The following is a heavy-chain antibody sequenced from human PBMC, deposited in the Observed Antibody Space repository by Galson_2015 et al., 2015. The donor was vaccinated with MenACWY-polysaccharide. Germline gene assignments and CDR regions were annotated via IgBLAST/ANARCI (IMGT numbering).Heavy chain of an antibody. CDR2: ISGSGGNT. Sequence: SLRLSCAASGFTFSSSAMSWVRQTPGKGLEWVSGISGSGGNTYYADSVKGRFTISGDNSKSTLYLQMNSLRAEDTAVYYCAKAYIVVIPDAAYNCGGQGTLVTVSS. J-gene: IGHJ4*02. CDR3: AKAYIVVIPDAAYNC. CDR1: GFTFSSSA. V-gene: IGHV3-23*01. D-gene: IGHD2-2*01.